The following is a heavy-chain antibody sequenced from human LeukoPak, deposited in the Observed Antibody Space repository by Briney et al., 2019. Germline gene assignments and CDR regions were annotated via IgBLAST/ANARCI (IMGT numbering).Heavy chain of an antibody. V-gene: IGHV1-69*04. CDR1: GGTFSSYA. CDR2: IIPILGIA. Sequence: SVKVSCKASGGTFSSYAISWVRQAPGQGLEWMGRIIPILGIANYAQKFQGRVTITADKSTSTAYMELSSLRSEDTTVYYCARHHPPNYYDSSGYFDYWGQGTLVTVSS. D-gene: IGHD3-22*01. J-gene: IGHJ4*02. CDR3: ARHHPPNYYDSSGYFDY.